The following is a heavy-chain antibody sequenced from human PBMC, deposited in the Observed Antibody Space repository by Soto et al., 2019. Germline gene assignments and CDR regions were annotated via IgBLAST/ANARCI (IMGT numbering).Heavy chain of an antibody. D-gene: IGHD7-27*01. CDR3: ARGPSGDKVDS. Sequence: QVQLQESGPGLVKPSQTLSLTCTVSGGSISTVDYWWSRIRQSPDMGLEWIGHIYDGGRTYNNPSLESRVTMSVDTSKSQRSLTLSSVSAADTAVYYCARGPSGDKVDSWGQGTLVTVSS. CDR2: IYDGGRT. J-gene: IGHJ4*02. V-gene: IGHV4-30-4*01. CDR1: GGSISTVDYW.